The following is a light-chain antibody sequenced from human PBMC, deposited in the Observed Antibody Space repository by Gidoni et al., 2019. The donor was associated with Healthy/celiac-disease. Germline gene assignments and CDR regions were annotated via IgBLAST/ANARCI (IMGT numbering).Light chain of an antibody. CDR3: QQRSNWPPET. Sequence: EIVLTQSPATLSLSPGERATLSCSASQIVSSYLAWYQQKPGQAPRLLIYDASNRATGIPARFSGSGSGTDFTLTISSLEPEDFAVYYCQQRSNWPPETFGPGTKVDIK. J-gene: IGKJ3*01. CDR2: DAS. CDR1: QIVSSY. V-gene: IGKV3-11*01.